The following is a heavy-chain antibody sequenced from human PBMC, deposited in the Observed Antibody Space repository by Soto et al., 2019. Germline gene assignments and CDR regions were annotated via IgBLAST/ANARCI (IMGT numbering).Heavy chain of an antibody. CDR1: GYTFTIYG. J-gene: IGHJ4*02. V-gene: IGHV1-18*01. Sequence: QVQLVQSGAEVKKPGASVKVSCKASGYTFTIYGISWVRQAPGQGIEWMGWISVYNGNTNYAQKLQGRVTMTTDTSTSTAYMELRSLRSDDTAVYYCARGHYSSGWYPTVGYFDYWGQGTLVTVSS. CDR3: ARGHYSSGWYPTVGYFDY. D-gene: IGHD6-19*01. CDR2: ISVYNGNT.